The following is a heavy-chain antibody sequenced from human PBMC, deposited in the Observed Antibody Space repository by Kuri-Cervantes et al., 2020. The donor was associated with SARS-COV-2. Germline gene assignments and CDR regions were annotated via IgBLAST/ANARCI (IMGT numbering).Heavy chain of an antibody. J-gene: IGHJ4*02. CDR2: IYYSGST. D-gene: IGHD3-22*01. V-gene: IGHV4-39*07. Sequence: SETLSLTCTVSGGSISSSSYYWGWIRQPPGKGLEWIGSIYYSGSTYYNPSLKSRVTISVDTSKNQFSLKLSSVTAADTAVYYCARLEGTMILPYWGQGTLVTVSS. CDR3: ARLEGTMILPY. CDR1: GGSISSSSYY.